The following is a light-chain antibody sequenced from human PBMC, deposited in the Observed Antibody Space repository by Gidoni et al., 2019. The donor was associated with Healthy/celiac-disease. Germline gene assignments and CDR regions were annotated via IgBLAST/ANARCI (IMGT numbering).Light chain of an antibody. J-gene: IGLJ2*01. CDR1: KLGDKY. Sequence: SYELTQPPSVSVSPGQTASITCSGDKLGDKYACWYQQKPGQSPVLVIYQDSKRPSWIPELFSGSNSGNTATLTISGTQAMDEADYYCQAWDSSTSVVFGGGTKLTVL. CDR2: QDS. V-gene: IGLV3-1*01. CDR3: QAWDSSTSVV.